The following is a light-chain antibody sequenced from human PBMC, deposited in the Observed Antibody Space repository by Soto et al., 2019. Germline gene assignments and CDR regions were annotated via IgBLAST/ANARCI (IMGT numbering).Light chain of an antibody. V-gene: IGKV1-5*01. Sequence: DIQMTQSPSTLSASVGDRVTITCRASQSILSWLAWYQHKPGKAPKLLIYDASSLESGVPSRFSGSRSGTEFTLTISSLQPDDIATYYCQQRHNLPHTFGPGTKVDIK. CDR3: QQRHNLPHT. J-gene: IGKJ3*01. CDR2: DAS. CDR1: QSILSW.